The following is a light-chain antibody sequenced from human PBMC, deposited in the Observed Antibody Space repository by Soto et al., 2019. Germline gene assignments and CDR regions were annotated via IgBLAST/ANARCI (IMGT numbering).Light chain of an antibody. J-gene: IGLJ2*01. CDR3: AAWDDSLRGV. CDR1: SSNIGSNT. CDR2: RNN. Sequence: QLVLTQPPSASGTPGQRVTISCSGSSSNIGSNTVNWYQQLPGTAPKLLIYRNNQRPSGVPDRFSGSKSGTSASLAISGLQSEDEADYYCAAWDDSLRGVFGGGTKLTVL. V-gene: IGLV1-44*01.